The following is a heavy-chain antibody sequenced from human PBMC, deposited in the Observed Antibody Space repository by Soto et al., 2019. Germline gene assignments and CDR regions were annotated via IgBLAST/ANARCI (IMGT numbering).Heavy chain of an antibody. D-gene: IGHD5-18*01. Sequence: GGSLRLSCAASGFTFSSYWMHWVRQAPGKGLVWVSRINPDGSATNYADSVKGRFTISRDNAKNTLYLEMNSLRAEDTAVFYCGRGGSDSPMAPGYWGQGTLVTVSS. V-gene: IGHV3-74*01. CDR1: GFTFSSYW. CDR3: GRGGSDSPMAPGY. CDR2: INPDGSAT. J-gene: IGHJ4*02.